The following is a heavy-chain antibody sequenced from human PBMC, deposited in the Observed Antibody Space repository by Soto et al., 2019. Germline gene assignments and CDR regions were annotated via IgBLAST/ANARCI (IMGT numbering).Heavy chain of an antibody. CDR2: IIPIFGTA. Sequence: SVKVSCKASGGTFSSYSISWVRQAPGQGLEWMGGIIPIFGTANYAQKFQGRVTITADESTSTAYMELSSLRSEDTAVYYCARDLEVLRCSPIPTYFYYFGLDVWRQGSTVT. J-gene: IGHJ6*02. D-gene: IGHD3-10*02. CDR3: ARDLEVLRCSPIPTYFYYFGLDV. V-gene: IGHV1-69*13. CDR1: GGTFSSYS.